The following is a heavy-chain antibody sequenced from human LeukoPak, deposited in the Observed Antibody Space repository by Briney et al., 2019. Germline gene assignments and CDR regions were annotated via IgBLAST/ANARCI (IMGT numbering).Heavy chain of an antibody. CDR1: GFTFSSYS. CDR3: ARGRSTAMGVGY. J-gene: IGHJ4*02. CDR2: ISSSSSII. Sequence: GGSLRLSCAAPGFTFSSYSMTWVRQAPGKGPEWVSYISSSSSIIYYADSVKGRFTISRDNAKNSLYLQMNSLRAEDTAVYYCARGRSTAMGVGYWGQGTLVTVSS. V-gene: IGHV3-48*04. D-gene: IGHD5-18*01.